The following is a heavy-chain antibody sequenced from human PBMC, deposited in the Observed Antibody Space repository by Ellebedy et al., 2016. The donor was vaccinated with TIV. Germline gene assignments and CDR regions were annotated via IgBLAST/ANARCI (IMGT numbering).Heavy chain of an antibody. V-gene: IGHV3-33*01. J-gene: IGHJ3*02. CDR2: IWHDGSNE. CDR1: GFTFSSYG. Sequence: PGGSLRLSCAASGFTFSSYGMHWVRQAPGKGLEWVAVIWHDGSNEYYAESVKGRFTISRDNSKNTLSLQMNSLRAEDTALYYCARDLGLNRGVDAFDIWGQGTMVTVSS. CDR3: ARDLGLNRGVDAFDI. D-gene: IGHD3-10*01.